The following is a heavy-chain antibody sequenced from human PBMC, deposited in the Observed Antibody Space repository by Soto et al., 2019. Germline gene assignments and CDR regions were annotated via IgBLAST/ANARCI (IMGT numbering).Heavy chain of an antibody. CDR1: GGSFSGYY. V-gene: IGHV4-34*01. D-gene: IGHD3-3*01. J-gene: IGHJ5*02. CDR3: ARVRDWFDP. CDR2: XDXXXYX. Sequence: TSETLSLTCAVYGGSFSGYYWNWIRQPPGXGLEXIXEXDXXXYXXXXPSLKSRVTISVDTSKNQFSLRLTSVTAADTAVYYCARVRDWFDPWGQGTLVTVSS.